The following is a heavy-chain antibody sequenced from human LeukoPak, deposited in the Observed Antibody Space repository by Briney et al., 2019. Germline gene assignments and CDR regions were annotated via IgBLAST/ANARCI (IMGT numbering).Heavy chain of an antibody. V-gene: IGHV1-2*06. D-gene: IGHD1-26*01. CDR2: INFNSGGT. CDR1: GYTFTGYF. J-gene: IGHJ4*02. CDR3: ARDLSSTSNWEFDF. Sequence: ASVKVSCKASGYTFTGYFMHWVRQAPGQGLEWMGRINFNSGGTYYAQNFQGRVTMTRDTSISTAYVELSRLTSDDTAMYYCARDLSSTSNWEFDFWGQGTLVTVSS.